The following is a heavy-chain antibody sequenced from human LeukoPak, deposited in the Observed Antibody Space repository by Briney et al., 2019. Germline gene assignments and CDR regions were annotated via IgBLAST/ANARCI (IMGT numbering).Heavy chain of an antibody. Sequence: ASVTVSCKASGYTFTSYAMNWVRQAPGQGLEWMGWISAYNGNTNYAQKLQGRVTMTTDTSTSTAYMELRSLRSDDTAVYYCARDWVAVVGAFDSNDAFDIWGQGTMVTVSS. CDR3: ARDWVAVVGAFDSNDAFDI. J-gene: IGHJ3*02. CDR2: ISAYNGNT. D-gene: IGHD1-26*01. CDR1: GYTFTSYA. V-gene: IGHV1-18*01.